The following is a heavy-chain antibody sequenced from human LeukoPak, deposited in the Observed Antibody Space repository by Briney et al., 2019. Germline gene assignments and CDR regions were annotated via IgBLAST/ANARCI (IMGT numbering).Heavy chain of an antibody. CDR3: ARTSITMVRGVNDAFDI. Sequence: SETLSLTCTVSGGSISRYYWSWIRQPPGKGLEWIGYKDYSGSTNYNRSLKSRVTISVDTSKNQFSLKLSSVTAADTAVYYCARTSITMVRGVNDAFDIWGQGTMVTVSS. D-gene: IGHD3-10*01. CDR2: KDYSGST. V-gene: IGHV4-59*01. J-gene: IGHJ3*02. CDR1: GGSISRYY.